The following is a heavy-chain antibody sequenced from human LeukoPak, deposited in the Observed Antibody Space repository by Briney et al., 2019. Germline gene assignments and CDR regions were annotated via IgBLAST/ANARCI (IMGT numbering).Heavy chain of an antibody. Sequence: SETLSLTCTVSGGSISSYYWSWLRQPPGKGLEWIGYIYYSGSTNYNPSLKSRVTISVDTSMNQFSLKLSSVTAADTAVYYCARDHDCSGGSCYYFDYWGQGTLVTVSS. CDR2: IYYSGST. J-gene: IGHJ4*02. CDR1: GGSISSYY. CDR3: ARDHDCSGGSCYYFDY. V-gene: IGHV4-59*01. D-gene: IGHD2-15*01.